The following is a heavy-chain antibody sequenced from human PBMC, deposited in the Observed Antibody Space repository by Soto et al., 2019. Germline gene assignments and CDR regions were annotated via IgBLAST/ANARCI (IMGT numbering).Heavy chain of an antibody. CDR3: ARDPTTIAVAGGNWFDP. CDR2: ISAYNGNT. Sequence: ASVKVSCKASGYTFTSYGISWVRQAPGQGLEWMGWISAYNGNTNYAQKLQGRVTMTTDTTTSTAYMELRSLRSDDTAVYYCARDPTTIAVAGGNWFDPWGQGTLVTVSS. V-gene: IGHV1-18*01. CDR1: GYTFTSYG. D-gene: IGHD6-19*01. J-gene: IGHJ5*02.